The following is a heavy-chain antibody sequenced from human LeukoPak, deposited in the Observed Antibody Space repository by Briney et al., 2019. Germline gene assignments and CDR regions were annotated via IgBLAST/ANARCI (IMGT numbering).Heavy chain of an antibody. Sequence: SETLSLTCSVSGGSISSNYWSWIRQPPGKGLEWIGYIYYSGSTTYNPSLKSRVTISVDTSKNQFSLKLSSVTAADTTVYYCARDDSSGGDAFDIWGQGTMVTVSS. CDR2: IYYSGST. V-gene: IGHV4-59*01. D-gene: IGHD3-22*01. J-gene: IGHJ3*02. CDR1: GGSISSNY. CDR3: ARDDSSGGDAFDI.